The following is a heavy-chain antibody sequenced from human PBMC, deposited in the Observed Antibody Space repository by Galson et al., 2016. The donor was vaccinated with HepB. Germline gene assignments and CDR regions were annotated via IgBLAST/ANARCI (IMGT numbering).Heavy chain of an antibody. Sequence: CAISGDSVSSSTAAWIWIRQSPSRGLEWLGRTCYRSKWYNDYAVSVKSRITINPDTYKNQFSLQLSSMTPEDTAVYYCAREGRYSPSGGLDLWGQGTPVAVSS. J-gene: IGHJ5*02. CDR1: GDSVSSSTAA. D-gene: IGHD3-9*01. CDR3: AREGRYSPSGGLDL. V-gene: IGHV6-1*01. CDR2: TCYRSKWYN.